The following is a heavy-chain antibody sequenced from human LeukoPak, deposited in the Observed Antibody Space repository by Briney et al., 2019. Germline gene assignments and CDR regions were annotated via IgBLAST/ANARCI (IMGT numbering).Heavy chain of an antibody. D-gene: IGHD3-22*01. Sequence: GGSLRLSCAASGFTFSSYSMNWVRQAPGKGLEWVSYISTTSSPIYYADSVKGRFTISRDNAKNSLYLQMSSLRAEDTAVYYCAKDERGAYYYDSSGYLGYFDYWGQGTLVTVSS. CDR3: AKDERGAYYYDSSGYLGYFDY. CDR2: ISTTSSPI. J-gene: IGHJ4*02. CDR1: GFTFSSYS. V-gene: IGHV3-48*04.